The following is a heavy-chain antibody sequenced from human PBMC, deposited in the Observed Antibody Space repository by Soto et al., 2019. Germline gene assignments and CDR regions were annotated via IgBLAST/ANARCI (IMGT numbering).Heavy chain of an antibody. J-gene: IGHJ5*02. Sequence: QVQLVESGGGVVQPGRSLRLSCAASEFTFNNYAMHWVRQAPGKGLEWVAVISYDGSIKYYADSVKGRFTISRDNSNNTLYLQMNSLRAEDTAVYYCARGTTVTDKWFDPWGQGTLVTVSS. CDR1: EFTFNNYA. CDR2: ISYDGSIK. CDR3: ARGTTVTDKWFDP. D-gene: IGHD4-4*01. V-gene: IGHV3-30-3*01.